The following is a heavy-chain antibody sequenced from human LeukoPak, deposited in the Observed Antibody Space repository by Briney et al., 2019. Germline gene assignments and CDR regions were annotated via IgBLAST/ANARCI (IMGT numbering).Heavy chain of an antibody. D-gene: IGHD3-10*01. V-gene: IGHV2-5*02. CDR3: AHKEYYALGSLGDSFDY. CDR2: IYWDDDK. J-gene: IGHJ4*02. CDR1: GFSLSTSGVG. Sequence: SGPTLVKPTQTLTLTCTFSGFSLSTSGVGVGWIRQHPGKALEWLAVIYWDDDKRHSPSLKSRLTITKDTSKNQVVLTMPNMDPVDTATYYCAHKEYYALGSLGDSFDYWGQGTLVTVSS.